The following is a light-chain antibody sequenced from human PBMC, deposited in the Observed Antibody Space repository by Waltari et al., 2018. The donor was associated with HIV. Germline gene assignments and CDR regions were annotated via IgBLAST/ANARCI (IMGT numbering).Light chain of an antibody. V-gene: IGKV3-11*01. Sequence: DIVLTQSPATLSLSPGERATLPCRASQSVSSYLAWYQQRPGQAPRLLIYDASNRATGIPARFSGSGSGTDFTLTISSLGPEDFAVYYCQQRSNWRTFGQGTKLEIK. CDR3: QQRSNWRT. CDR2: DAS. CDR1: QSVSSY. J-gene: IGKJ2*02.